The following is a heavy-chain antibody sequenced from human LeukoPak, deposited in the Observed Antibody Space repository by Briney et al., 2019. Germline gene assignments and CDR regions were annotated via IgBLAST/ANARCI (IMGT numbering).Heavy chain of an antibody. CDR3: ARVTQIVATITGMQYYYYMDV. Sequence: QAGGSLRLSCAASGFTFSSYWMSWVRQAPGKGLEWVANIKQDGSEKYYVDSVKGRFTISRDNAKNSLYLQMNSLRAEDTAVYYCARVTQIVATITGMQYYYYMDVWGKGTTVTISS. J-gene: IGHJ6*03. CDR2: IKQDGSEK. V-gene: IGHV3-7*01. D-gene: IGHD5-12*01. CDR1: GFTFSSYW.